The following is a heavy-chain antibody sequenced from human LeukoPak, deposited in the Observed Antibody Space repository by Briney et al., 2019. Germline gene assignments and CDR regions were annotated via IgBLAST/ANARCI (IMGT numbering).Heavy chain of an antibody. CDR2: VSDSGTT. V-gene: IGHV4-61*03. J-gene: IGHJ4*02. D-gene: IGHD3-22*01. Sequence: SETLSLTCNVSGVSIRTSTYYWTWIRQSPGKGLEWIGCVSDSGTTKYNPSLKSRVTISVDTSKNHFSLILMSVTAADTAVYYCARGYYEPFQSWGQGTLVTVSS. CDR1: GVSIRTSTYY. CDR3: ARGYYEPFQS.